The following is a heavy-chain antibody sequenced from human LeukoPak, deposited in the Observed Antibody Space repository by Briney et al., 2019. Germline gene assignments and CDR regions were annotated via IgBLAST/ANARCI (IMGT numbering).Heavy chain of an antibody. CDR1: GFTFSGYS. CDR3: VRDFHMARGP. J-gene: IGHJ5*02. V-gene: IGHV3-21*01. Sequence: GGSLRLSCAASGFTFSGYSMNWVRQAPGKGLEWVSSISSSSSYIYYADSVKGRFTISRDNAKNSLYLQMNSLRDEDTAVYYCVRDFHMARGPWGQGTLVTVSS. CDR2: ISSSSSYI. D-gene: IGHD3-10*01.